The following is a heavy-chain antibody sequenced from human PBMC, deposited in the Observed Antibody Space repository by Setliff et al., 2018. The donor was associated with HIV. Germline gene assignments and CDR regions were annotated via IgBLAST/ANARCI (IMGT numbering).Heavy chain of an antibody. CDR1: GASLSPYF. Sequence: PSETLSLTCAVYGASLSPYFWHWIRQSPGKGLEWIGEISHNGGFDYSPSLESRLTMPVDTPRNQVSLNLSAVTAADTAIYYCVRGANFYTPRKRIFDYWGQGMSVTVSS. D-gene: IGHD3-3*01. V-gene: IGHV4-34*01. J-gene: IGHJ4*02. CDR2: ISHNGGF. CDR3: VRGANFYTPRKRIFDY.